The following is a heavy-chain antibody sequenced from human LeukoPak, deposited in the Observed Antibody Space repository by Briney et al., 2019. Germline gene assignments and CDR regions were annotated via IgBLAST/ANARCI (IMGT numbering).Heavy chain of an antibody. CDR3: ARHSKTSGDYFAFDY. Sequence: SETLSLTCSVSVGPISSNYWRWIRQPPGKALECIGYIYYTGNTKYNPSLKSRVTISVDTSKNQFSLKLSSVTAADTAVYYCARHSKTSGDYFAFDYWGQGTLVTVSS. CDR1: VGPISSNY. CDR2: IYYTGNT. D-gene: IGHD3-3*01. J-gene: IGHJ4*02. V-gene: IGHV4-59*08.